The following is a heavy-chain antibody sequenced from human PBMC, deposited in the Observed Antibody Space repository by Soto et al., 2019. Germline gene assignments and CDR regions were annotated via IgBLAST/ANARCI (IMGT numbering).Heavy chain of an antibody. CDR2: IYSGGST. CDR1: GFTVSSNY. V-gene: IGHV3-53*04. J-gene: IGHJ4*02. D-gene: IGHD5-12*01. CDR3: AREAVDGYHFRYFDY. Sequence: PGGSLRLSCAASGFTVSSNYMSWVRQAPGKGLEWVSVIYSGGSTYYADSVKGRFTISRHNSKNTLYLQMNSLRAEDTAVYYCAREAVDGYHFRYFDYWGQGTLVTVSS.